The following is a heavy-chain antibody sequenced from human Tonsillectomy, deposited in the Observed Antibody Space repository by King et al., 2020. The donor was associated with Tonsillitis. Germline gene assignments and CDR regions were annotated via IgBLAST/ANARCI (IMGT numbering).Heavy chain of an antibody. Sequence: VQLQQWGAGLLKPSETLSLTCAVYGGSFSAYHWSWIRQPPGKGLEWIGEINHSGSTNYNPSLKSRVTIPVDTSNNQFSLKLSSVTAADTAVYYCALALGSHMYSYYDMDVRGQGTTFTAAS. J-gene: IGHJ6*02. V-gene: IGHV4-34*01. CDR2: INHSGST. CDR1: GGSFSAYH. D-gene: IGHD1-26*01. CDR3: ALALGSHMYSYYDMDV.